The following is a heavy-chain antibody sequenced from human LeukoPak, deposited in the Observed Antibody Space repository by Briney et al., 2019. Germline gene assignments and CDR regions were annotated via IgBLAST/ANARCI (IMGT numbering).Heavy chain of an antibody. D-gene: IGHD6-25*01. CDR2: ISSSSSYI. CDR3: ARGPGAAFDY. CDR1: GFTFSSYS. J-gene: IGHJ4*02. Sequence: GGSLRLSCAASGFTFSSYSMNWVRQAPGEGLEWVSSISSSSSYIYYADSVKGRFTISRDNAKNSLYLQMNSLRAEDTAVYYCARGPGAAFDYWGQGTLVTVSS. V-gene: IGHV3-21*06.